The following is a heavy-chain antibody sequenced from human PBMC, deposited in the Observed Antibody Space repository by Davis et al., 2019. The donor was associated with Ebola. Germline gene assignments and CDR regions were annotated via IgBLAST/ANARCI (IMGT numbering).Heavy chain of an antibody. D-gene: IGHD3-3*01. CDR3: ARARRFLNSGDY. V-gene: IGHV1-3*01. J-gene: IGHJ4*02. CDR2: INAGNGNT. Sequence: PGGSLRLSCAASGFTFSSYAMHWVRQAPGQRLEWMGWINAGNGNTKYSQKFQGRVTITRDTSASTAYMELSSLRSEDTAVYYCARARRFLNSGDYWGQGTLVTVSS. CDR1: GFTFSSYA.